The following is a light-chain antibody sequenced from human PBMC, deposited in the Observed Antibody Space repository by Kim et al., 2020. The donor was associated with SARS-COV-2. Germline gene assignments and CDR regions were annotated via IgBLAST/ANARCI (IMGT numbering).Light chain of an antibody. CDR2: GAS. CDR1: QSVGNNY. Sequence: EIVLTQSPGTLSLSPGERATLSCRASQSVGNNYLAWYQQKPGQAPRLLIYGASGRATGIPDRFSGSGSGTDFTLTINRLEPEDFAVYYCQQYGGSPPYTFGQGTKLEI. J-gene: IGKJ2*01. CDR3: QQYGGSPPYT. V-gene: IGKV3-20*01.